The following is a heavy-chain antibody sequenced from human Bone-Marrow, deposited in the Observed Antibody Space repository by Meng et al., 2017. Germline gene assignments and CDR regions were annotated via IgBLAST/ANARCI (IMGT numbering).Heavy chain of an antibody. CDR3: ARGPTTMAHDFDY. V-gene: IGHV4-34*01. CDR2: INHSGST. CDR1: GGSFSDSY. D-gene: IGHD4-11*01. Sequence: LRKQWGEGLLKPSETLSLTCVGSGGSFSDSYWSWIRQPPGKGLEWIGEINHSGSTNYNPSLESRATISVDTSQNNLSLKLSSVTAADSAVYYCARGPTTMAHDFDYWGQGTLVTVSS. J-gene: IGHJ4*02.